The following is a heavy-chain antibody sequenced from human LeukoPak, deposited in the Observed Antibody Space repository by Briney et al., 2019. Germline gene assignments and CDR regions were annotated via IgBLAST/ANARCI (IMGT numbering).Heavy chain of an antibody. Sequence: GGSLRLSCAASGFTFSSFSMNWVRQAPGKGLEWVSYISGGSSFTYYVDSVKGRFTISRDNAKNSLYLQMNSLRAEDTAVYYCASYYDFWSGYYTYYFDYWGQGTLVTVSS. CDR1: GFTFSSFS. CDR3: ASYYDFWSGYYTYYFDY. V-gene: IGHV3-21*01. J-gene: IGHJ4*02. D-gene: IGHD3-3*01. CDR2: ISGGSSFT.